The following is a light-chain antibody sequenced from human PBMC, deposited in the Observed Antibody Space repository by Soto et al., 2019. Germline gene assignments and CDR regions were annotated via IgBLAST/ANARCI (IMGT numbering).Light chain of an antibody. J-gene: IGLJ2*01. CDR1: NSDVGGYNY. CDR2: EVS. Sequence: QSALTQPASVSGSPGQSITISCTGTNSDVGGYNYVSWYQHHPGKAPKLMIYEVSNRPSGASNRFSGSKSGNTASLTISGLQAEDEADYYCTSYTTSNTVVFGGGTKLTVL. V-gene: IGLV2-14*01. CDR3: TSYTTSNTVV.